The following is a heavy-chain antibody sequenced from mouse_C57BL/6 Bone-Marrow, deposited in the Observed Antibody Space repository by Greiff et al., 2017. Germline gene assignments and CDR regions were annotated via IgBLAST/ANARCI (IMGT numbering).Heavy chain of an antibody. D-gene: IGHD1-1*01. CDR2: ISDGGSST. V-gene: IGHV5-4*01. J-gene: IGHJ2*01. Sequence: EVKVVESGGGLVKPGGSLKLSCAASGFTFSSYAMSWVRQTPEKRLEWVATISDGGSSTYYPDNVKGRFTISRDNAKNNLYLQMSHLKSEDTAMYYCARDSYYYGSPYYFDYWGQGTTLTVSS. CDR1: GFTFSSYA. CDR3: ARDSYYYGSPYYFDY.